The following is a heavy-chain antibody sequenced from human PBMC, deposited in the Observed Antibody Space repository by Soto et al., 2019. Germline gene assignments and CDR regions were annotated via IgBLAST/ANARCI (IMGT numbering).Heavy chain of an antibody. CDR3: ASEHGIASRTGPYNWFDP. CDR2: ISSSSSYI. J-gene: IGHJ5*02. CDR1: GFTFSSYN. D-gene: IGHD6-6*01. V-gene: IGHV3-21*01. Sequence: EVQLVESGGGLVKPGGSLRLSCAASGFTFSSYNMNWFRQAPGKGLERGSSISSSSSYIYYADSVKGRFTISRDNAKNKLYRQMNSLIAEDPAVYYCASEHGIASRTGPYNWFDPWGQGTLVTVSS.